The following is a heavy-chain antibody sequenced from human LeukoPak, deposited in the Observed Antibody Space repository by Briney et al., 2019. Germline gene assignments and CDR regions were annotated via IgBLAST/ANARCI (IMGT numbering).Heavy chain of an antibody. CDR1: GGSISSYC. CDR3: ARGGARPGDIDY. CDR2: IYYSGST. J-gene: IGHJ4*02. D-gene: IGHD7-27*01. Sequence: PSETLSLTCTVSGGSISSYCWSWIRQPPGKGLEWIGYIYYSGSTNYNPSLKSRVTISVDPSKNQFSLKLSSVTAADTAVYYCARGGARPGDIDYWGQGTLVTVSS. V-gene: IGHV4-59*01.